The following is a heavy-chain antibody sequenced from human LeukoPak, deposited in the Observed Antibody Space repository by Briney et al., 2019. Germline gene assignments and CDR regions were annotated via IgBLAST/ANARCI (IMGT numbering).Heavy chain of an antibody. Sequence: PGGSLRLSCAASGFTFSSYWMSWVRQAPGKGLEWVANIKQDGSEKYYVDSVKGRFTISRDNAKNSLYLQMNSLRAEDTAVYYCVSGYYYPYFDYWGQGTLVTVSS. CDR2: IKQDGSEK. J-gene: IGHJ4*02. CDR3: VSGYYYPYFDY. V-gene: IGHV3-7*01. D-gene: IGHD3-22*01. CDR1: GFTFSSYW.